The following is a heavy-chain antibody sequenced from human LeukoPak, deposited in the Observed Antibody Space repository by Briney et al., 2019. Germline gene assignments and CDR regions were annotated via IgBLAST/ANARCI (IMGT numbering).Heavy chain of an antibody. J-gene: IGHJ4*02. CDR1: GFTFSIYG. V-gene: IGHV3-21*01. Sequence: GGSLRLSCAASGFTFSIYGMNWVRQAPGKGLEWLSSITSSSNYTYYADSVKGRFTISRDNVQDSLYLQMKSLRAEDTAMYYCARDRGYFDNWGQGTLVTVSS. CDR3: ARDRGYFDN. CDR2: ITSSSNYT.